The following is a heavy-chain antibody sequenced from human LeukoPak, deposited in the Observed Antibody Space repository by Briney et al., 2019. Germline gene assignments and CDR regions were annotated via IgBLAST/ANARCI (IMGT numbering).Heavy chain of an antibody. V-gene: IGHV1-18*01. CDR2: ISAYNGNT. CDR3: ARRFEGTAMVIGYYYYMDV. J-gene: IGHJ6*03. D-gene: IGHD5-18*01. CDR1: GYTFTTYN. Sequence: ASVKVSCKASGYTFTTYNINWVRQAPGQGLEWMGWISAYNGNTNYAQKLQGRVTMTTDTSTSTAYMELRSLRSDDTAVYYCARRFEGTAMVIGYYYYMDVWGKGTTVTVSS.